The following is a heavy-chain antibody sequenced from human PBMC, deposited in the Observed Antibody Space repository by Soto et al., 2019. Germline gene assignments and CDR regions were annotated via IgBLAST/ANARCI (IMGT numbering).Heavy chain of an antibody. V-gene: IGHV4-59*02. Sequence: LSLPCTVSGASVTGFYWSWIRQPPGKGLEWIGDVFHSGSSNYNPSLKRRVTISVDTSKSQISLRLTSVPAADTAVYSCAGGPGVGGAHIEYWAQGTWVPVSS. CDR2: VFHSGSS. CDR3: AGGPGVGGAHIEY. CDR1: GASVTGFY. D-gene: IGHD2-8*01. J-gene: IGHJ4*02.